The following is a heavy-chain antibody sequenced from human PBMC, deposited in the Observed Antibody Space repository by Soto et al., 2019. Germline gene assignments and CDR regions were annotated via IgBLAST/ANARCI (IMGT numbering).Heavy chain of an antibody. D-gene: IGHD6-13*01. Sequence: PGGSLRLSCAASGFTFSSYGMHWVRQAPGKGLEWVAVISYDGSNKYYADSVKGRFTISRDNSKNTLYLQMNSLRAEDTAVYYCAKPIAAAVYGMDVWGQGTTVTVSS. CDR1: GFTFSSYG. J-gene: IGHJ6*02. V-gene: IGHV3-30*18. CDR2: ISYDGSNK. CDR3: AKPIAAAVYGMDV.